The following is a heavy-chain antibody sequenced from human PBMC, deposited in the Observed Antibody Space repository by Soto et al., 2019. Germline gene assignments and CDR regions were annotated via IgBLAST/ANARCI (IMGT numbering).Heavy chain of an antibody. CDR1: GFTFSRYW. Sequence: GGSLRLSCAASGFTFSRYWMGWVRQAPGKGLEWVANIKGDGGDKQYLESVKGRFSVSSDNAENTLHLQMNSLRAEDTAVYYYSGQEWSGDACQLPNWGQGILVTVS. D-gene: IGHD2-2*01. V-gene: IGHV3-7*01. CDR2: IKGDGGDK. J-gene: IGHJ4*02. CDR3: SGQEWSGDACQLPN.